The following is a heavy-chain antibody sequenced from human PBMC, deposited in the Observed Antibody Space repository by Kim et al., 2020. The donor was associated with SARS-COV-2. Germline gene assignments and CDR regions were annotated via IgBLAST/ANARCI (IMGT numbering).Heavy chain of an antibody. CDR1: GGSMSGYY. Sequence: SETLSLTCTVSGGSMSGYYWSWIRQPPGEGLEWIGHIFYGGATYYNPSLTGRLTISLDTSTTQFSLKLNSVTAADTAVYYCARWNPVAGAYYFDYWGQGTLGTVSS. J-gene: IGHJ4*02. V-gene: IGHV4-59*06. CDR3: ARWNPVAGAYYFDY. D-gene: IGHD6-13*01. CDR2: IFYGGAT.